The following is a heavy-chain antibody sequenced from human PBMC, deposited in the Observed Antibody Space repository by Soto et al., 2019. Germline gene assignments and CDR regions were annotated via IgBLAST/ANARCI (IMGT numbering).Heavy chain of an antibody. Sequence: EVQLVESGGGLDQPGGSLRLSCAASGFTFSSYWMSWVRQAPGKGLEWVSNIKQAGSEKYYVDSVKGRFTICRDSAKNSLYLQMNSRRAEDTAVYYCARDRRYYFDYWGQGTLVTVSS. CDR2: IKQAGSEK. J-gene: IGHJ4*02. CDR3: ARDRRYYFDY. CDR1: GFTFSSYW. V-gene: IGHV3-7*01.